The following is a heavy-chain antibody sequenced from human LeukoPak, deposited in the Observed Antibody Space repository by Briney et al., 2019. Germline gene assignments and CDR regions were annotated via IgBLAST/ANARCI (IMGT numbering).Heavy chain of an antibody. CDR3: AREHCSSTSCAGMDAFDI. Sequence: ASVKVSCKASGYTFTSYGISWVRQAPGQGLEWMGWISAYNGNTNYAQKLQGRVTMTTDTSTSTAYMELRSLRSDDTAVYYCAREHCSSTSCAGMDAFDIWGQGTMVTVSS. CDR2: ISAYNGNT. D-gene: IGHD2-2*01. CDR1: GYTFTSYG. J-gene: IGHJ3*02. V-gene: IGHV1-18*01.